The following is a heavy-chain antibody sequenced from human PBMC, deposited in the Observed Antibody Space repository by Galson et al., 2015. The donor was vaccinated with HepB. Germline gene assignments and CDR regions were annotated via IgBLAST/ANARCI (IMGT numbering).Heavy chain of an antibody. CDR1: GYTFTSYG. J-gene: IGHJ6*02. CDR3: ARDWVGITMVRGLVRSRGMDV. D-gene: IGHD3-10*01. Sequence: SVKVSGKASGYTFTSYGISWVRQAPGQGLEWMGWISAYNGNTNYAQKLQGRVTMTTDTSTSTAYMELRSLRSDDTAVYYCARDWVGITMVRGLVRSRGMDVWGQGTTVTVSS. V-gene: IGHV1-18*01. CDR2: ISAYNGNT.